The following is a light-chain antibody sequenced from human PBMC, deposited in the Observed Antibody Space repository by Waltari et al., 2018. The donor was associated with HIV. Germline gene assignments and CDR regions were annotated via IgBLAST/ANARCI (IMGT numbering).Light chain of an antibody. CDR1: SNDIGTHNF. V-gene: IGLV2-8*01. CDR3: VSYTEKDTFLL. CDR2: HVT. Sequence: QSALTQPPSASGSPGQSVAISCTGSSNDIGTHNFVSWYQHHPGKAPKLLIYHVTRRPPGIPDRFSGTKSGYTASLTVSDLQVEDEADYYCVSYTEKDTFLLFGGGTKLAV. J-gene: IGLJ2*01.